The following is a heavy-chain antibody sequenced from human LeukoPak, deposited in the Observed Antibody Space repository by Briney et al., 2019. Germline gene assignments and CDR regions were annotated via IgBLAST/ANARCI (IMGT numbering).Heavy chain of an antibody. CDR2: IYPGDSDT. Sequence: GESLKISCKGSGYSFTSYWIGWVRQMPGKGLEWMGIIYPGDSDTRYSPSFQGQVTISADESISTAYLQWSSLKASDTAMYYCARWGQGNDILTGFSFFDYWGQGTLVTVSS. CDR1: GYSFTSYW. D-gene: IGHD3-9*01. V-gene: IGHV5-51*01. J-gene: IGHJ4*02. CDR3: ARWGQGNDILTGFSFFDY.